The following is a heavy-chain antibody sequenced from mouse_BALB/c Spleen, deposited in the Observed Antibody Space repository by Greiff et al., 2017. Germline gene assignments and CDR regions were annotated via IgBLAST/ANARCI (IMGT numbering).Heavy chain of an antibody. CDR2: ISSGGGST. J-gene: IGHJ3*01. Sequence: EVKLMESGGGLVKPGGSLKLSCAASGFAFSSYDMSWVRQTPEKRLEWVAYISSGGGSTYYPDTVKGRFTISRDNAKNTLYLQMSSLKSEDTAMYYCARQGFYYRYDGPWFAYWGQGTLVTVSA. CDR1: GFAFSSYD. D-gene: IGHD2-14*01. CDR3: ARQGFYYRYDGPWFAY. V-gene: IGHV5-12-1*01.